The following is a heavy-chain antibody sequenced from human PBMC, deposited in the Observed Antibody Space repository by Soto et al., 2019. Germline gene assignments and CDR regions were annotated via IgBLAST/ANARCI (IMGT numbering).Heavy chain of an antibody. V-gene: IGHV4-34*01. D-gene: IGHD1-26*01. J-gene: IGHJ3*02. CDR2: INQSGST. CDR3: EGSRSYLTGRAFDI. Sequence: PSETLSLTCAVYCGSFSGYYWSWIRQPPGKGLEWIGEINQSGSTNYNPSLKSRVTISVDTSKNQFSLKLSSVTAADTAVYYCEGSRSYLTGRAFDIWGQGTMLTVS. CDR1: CGSFSGYY.